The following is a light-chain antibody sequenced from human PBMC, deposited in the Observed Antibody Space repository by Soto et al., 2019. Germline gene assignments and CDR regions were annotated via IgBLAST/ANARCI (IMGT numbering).Light chain of an antibody. CDR1: SSDVGGHNY. J-gene: IGLJ2*01. Sequence: QSALTQPASVSGSPGQSITISCTGTSSDVGGHNYVSWYQQHPGKAPKLMIYDVTYRPSGVSQRFSGSKSGNTASLTISGLQAEDEAAYYCSSYTSSSILVVFGGGTQLTVL. CDR3: SSYTSSSILVV. V-gene: IGLV2-14*01. CDR2: DVT.